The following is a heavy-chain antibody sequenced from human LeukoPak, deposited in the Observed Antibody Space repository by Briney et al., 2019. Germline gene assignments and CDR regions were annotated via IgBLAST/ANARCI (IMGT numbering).Heavy chain of an antibody. CDR1: VFAFSSYS. Sequence: GGCLRLSCVASVFAFSSYSICWVRQTPWKGLEWVSVITGSGGFTNYADSVKGRFTISRDNSKNMLFLQMNSLRADDTAVYYCAREAPGDFDYWGQGTLVTVSS. V-gene: IGHV3-23*01. CDR3: AREAPGDFDY. CDR2: ITGSGGFT. J-gene: IGHJ4*02. D-gene: IGHD4-17*01.